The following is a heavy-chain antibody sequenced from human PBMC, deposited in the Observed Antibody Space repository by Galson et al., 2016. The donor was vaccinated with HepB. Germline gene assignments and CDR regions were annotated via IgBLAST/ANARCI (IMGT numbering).Heavy chain of an antibody. J-gene: IGHJ5*02. CDR3: AKGFYGDFPSWFDP. D-gene: IGHD4-17*01. Sequence: SLRLSCAASGFTFESYAMHWVRQVPGKGLEWVSSITWNSGSKGYADSVKGRFTISRDNAKNSLYLQMNSLRPEDTALYYCAKGFYGDFPSWFDPWGQGTLVTVSS. CDR2: ITWNSGSK. V-gene: IGHV3-9*01. CDR1: GFTFESYA.